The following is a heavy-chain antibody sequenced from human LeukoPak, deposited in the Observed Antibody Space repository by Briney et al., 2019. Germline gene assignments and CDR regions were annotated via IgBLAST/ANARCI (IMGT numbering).Heavy chain of an antibody. V-gene: IGHV3-74*01. CDR1: GFTFSNYW. CDR2: INSDGSST. CDR3: ARVWGSDAFDI. Sequence: GGSLRLSCAASGFTFSNYWMSWVRQAPGKGLVWVSRINSDGSSTTYADSVKGRFTISRDNAKNTLYLQMNSLRAEDTAEYYCARVWGSDAFDIWGQGTMVTVSS. D-gene: IGHD3-16*01. J-gene: IGHJ3*02.